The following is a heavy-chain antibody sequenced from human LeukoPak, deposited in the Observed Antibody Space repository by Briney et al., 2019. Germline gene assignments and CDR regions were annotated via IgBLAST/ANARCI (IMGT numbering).Heavy chain of an antibody. V-gene: IGHV1-69*13. Sequence: SVKVSCKASGGTFSSYAISWVRQAPGQGLEWMGGIIPIFGTANYAQKFQGRVTITADESTSTASMELSSLRSEDTAVYYCARDKNKRFRGVITELYYYYGMDVWGKGTTVTVSS. J-gene: IGHJ6*04. CDR1: GGTFSSYA. CDR3: ARDKNKRFRGVITELYYYYGMDV. D-gene: IGHD3-10*01. CDR2: IIPIFGTA.